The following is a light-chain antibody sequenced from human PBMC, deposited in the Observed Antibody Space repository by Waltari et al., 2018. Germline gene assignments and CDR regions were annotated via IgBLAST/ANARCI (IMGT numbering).Light chain of an antibody. CDR3: QKHDRIPAT. CDR2: GAS. Sequence: EIVLTQSPDTLSLSPGERATLSCRASQSIGRYLVWYQQKPGQAPRLLIYGASTRASGIPYRFSGSGSGTDFSLTISRLEPEDFAVYYCQKHDRIPATFGQGTKVEIK. J-gene: IGKJ1*01. V-gene: IGKV3-20*01. CDR1: QSIGRY.